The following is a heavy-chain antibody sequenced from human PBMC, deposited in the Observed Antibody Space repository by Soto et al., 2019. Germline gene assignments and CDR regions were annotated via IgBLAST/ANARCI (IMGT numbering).Heavy chain of an antibody. CDR3: VKDWSGNKCPCMDV. Sequence: EVQVLESGGGLLQPGGSLRLSCVAYGFTFNTHAMTWVRQGPGMGLEWTSSISGNGETTYYADSVKGRFTVSRDNSKKMLYLQMNSLRVEDTAKYYCVKDWSGNKCPCMDVWGQGTTVTVSS. CDR2: ISGNGETT. V-gene: IGHV3-23*01. J-gene: IGHJ6*02. CDR1: GFTFNTHA. D-gene: IGHD3-3*01.